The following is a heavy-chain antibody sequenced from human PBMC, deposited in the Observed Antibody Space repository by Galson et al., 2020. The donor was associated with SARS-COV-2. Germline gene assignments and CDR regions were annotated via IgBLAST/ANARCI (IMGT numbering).Heavy chain of an antibody. V-gene: IGHV1-18*04. CDR2: ISAYNGNT. D-gene: IGHD5-12*01. CDR1: GYTFTSYG. CDR3: ARMVATFDFPYYYYYMDV. Sequence: ASVKVSCKASGYTFTSYGISWVRQAHGQGLEWMGWISAYNGNTNYAQKLQGRVTMTTDTSTSTAYMEPRSLRSDDTAVYYCARMVATFDFPYYYYYMDVWGKGTTVTVSS. J-gene: IGHJ6*03.